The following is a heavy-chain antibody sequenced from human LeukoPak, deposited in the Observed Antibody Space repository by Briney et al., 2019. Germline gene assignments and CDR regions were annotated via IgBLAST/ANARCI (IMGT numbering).Heavy chain of an antibody. CDR3: ARGGDSSNWYPGYFEY. CDR1: VFTFSRYG. V-gene: IGHV3-33*01. CDR2: IWYDGSNK. Sequence: GGSLRLSCAASVFTFSRYGMHWVRQAPGKGLEWVAVIWYDGSNKYYADSVKGRFTISRDNSKNTLYLQMNSLRAEDTAVYYCARGGDSSNWYPGYFEYWGQGALVTVSS. D-gene: IGHD6-13*01. J-gene: IGHJ4*02.